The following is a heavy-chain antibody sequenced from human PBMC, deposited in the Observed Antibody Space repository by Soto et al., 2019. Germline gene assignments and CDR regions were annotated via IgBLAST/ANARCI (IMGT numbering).Heavy chain of an antibody. CDR2: VYSGGKT. CDR1: GFSISSNY. CDR3: SKGCSDYTCYLDK. J-gene: IGHJ4*02. Sequence: EVRLVETGGGLIQSGRSLRLSCIASGFSISSNYMAWVRQVPGKGLEWVSIVYSGGKTFYADSVKGRFTISRDNSKNTLYLQMNSLRGEDTAVYFCSKGCSDYTCYLDKWGQGTLVTVSS. D-gene: IGHD2-15*01. V-gene: IGHV3-53*02.